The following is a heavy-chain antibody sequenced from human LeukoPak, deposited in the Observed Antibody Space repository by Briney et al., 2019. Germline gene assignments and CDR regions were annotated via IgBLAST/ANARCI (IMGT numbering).Heavy chain of an antibody. Sequence: YIPSSGSTIYYADSVKGRFTISRDHAKTSLHLQMNSLRAEDTAVYYCARGRGYSSGFAYWGQGPLVTVSS. CDR2: IPSSGSTI. J-gene: IGHJ4*02. V-gene: IGHV3-11*01. D-gene: IGHD5-18*01. CDR3: ARGRGYSSGFAY.